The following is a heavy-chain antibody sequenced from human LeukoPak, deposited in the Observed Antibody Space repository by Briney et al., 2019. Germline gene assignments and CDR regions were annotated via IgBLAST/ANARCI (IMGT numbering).Heavy chain of an antibody. Sequence: GGSLRLSCAASGFTFDDYAMHWVRQAPGKGLEWVSGISWNSGSIGYADSVKGRFTISRDNAKNSLYLQMNSLRAEDTALYYCAKDIRGYFYMDVWGKGTTVTVSS. V-gene: IGHV3-9*01. D-gene: IGHD3-10*01. CDR3: AKDIRGYFYMDV. CDR2: ISWNSGSI. CDR1: GFTFDDYA. J-gene: IGHJ6*03.